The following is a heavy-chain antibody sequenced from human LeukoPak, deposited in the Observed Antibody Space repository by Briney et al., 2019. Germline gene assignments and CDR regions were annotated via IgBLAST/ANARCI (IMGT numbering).Heavy chain of an antibody. V-gene: IGHV3-23*01. CDR3: ARPDPLYSSGWYGFDY. CDR1: GLTFNNYA. J-gene: IGHJ4*02. CDR2: ISGSGDNT. Sequence: GGSLRLSCAASGLTFNNYAMNWVRQAPGKGLEWVSGISGSGDNTYYADSVKGRFTISRDNAKNSLYLQMNSLRAEDTAVYYCARPDPLYSSGWYGFDYWGQGTLVTVSS. D-gene: IGHD6-19*01.